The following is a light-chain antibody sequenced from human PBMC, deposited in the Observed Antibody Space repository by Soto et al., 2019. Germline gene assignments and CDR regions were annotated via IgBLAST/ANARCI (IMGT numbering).Light chain of an antibody. J-gene: IGLJ1*01. Sequence: QSVLTQPASVSGSPGQSITISCTGTSSDVGSYNLVSWYQQHPGKAPKLMIFEVSKRPSGLSNRFSASKSGNTASLIISGLQAEDEADYYCCSYARSSTYVFGTGTKVTVL. CDR3: CSYARSSTYV. CDR2: EVS. CDR1: SSDVGSYNL. V-gene: IGLV2-23*02.